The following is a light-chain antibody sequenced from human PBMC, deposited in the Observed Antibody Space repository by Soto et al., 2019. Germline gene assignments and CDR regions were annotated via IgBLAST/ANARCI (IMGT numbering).Light chain of an antibody. V-gene: IGLV2-14*03. J-gene: IGLJ1*01. Sequence: SVLAQPASVSGSPGQSITISCTGTSSDVGGYNYVSWYQHHPGKAPKLMIYDVSNRPSGVSNRFSGSKSDNTASLTISGLQPEDEADYYCSSYTTSNTRQIVFGTG. CDR1: SSDVGGYNY. CDR2: DVS. CDR3: SSYTTSNTRQIV.